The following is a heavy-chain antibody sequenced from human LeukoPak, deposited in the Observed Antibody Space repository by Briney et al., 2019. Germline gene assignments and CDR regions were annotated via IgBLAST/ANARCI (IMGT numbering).Heavy chain of an antibody. Sequence: GGSLRLSCAASGFTFSTYWMNWVRQAPGQGLEWLANINQGGNDKYYVDSVRGRFTISRDNAKRSLYLQMSSLRAEDTAVYFCTSADYVDYWGQGTLVTVSS. CDR1: GFTFSTYW. CDR2: INQGGNDK. J-gene: IGHJ4*02. CDR3: TSADYVDY. V-gene: IGHV3-7*03.